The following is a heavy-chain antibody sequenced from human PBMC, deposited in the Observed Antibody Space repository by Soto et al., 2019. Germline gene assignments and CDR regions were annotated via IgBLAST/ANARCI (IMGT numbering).Heavy chain of an antibody. CDR1: GYTFNLHA. CDR3: ARRASRHFDY. CDR2: INTGNGNT. D-gene: IGHD6-13*01. V-gene: IGHV1-3*04. Sequence: ASVKVSCKASGYTFNLHAIHWVRQAPGQRLEWMGYINTGNGNTKYSENVQARITITRDTSATMAYMELRSLRFEDTAVYYCARRASRHFDYWGQGTQVTVSS. J-gene: IGHJ4*02.